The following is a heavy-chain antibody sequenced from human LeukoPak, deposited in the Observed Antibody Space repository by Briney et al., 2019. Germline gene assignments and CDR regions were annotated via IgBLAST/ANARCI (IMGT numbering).Heavy chain of an antibody. CDR3: AKEKQRNFDY. CDR2: ISGSGDST. Sequence: PGGSLRLSCAASGFTFSNYAMSWVRQAPGKGLGWVSGISGSGDSTYYGDSVKGRFTISRDNSKNTLYLQMNSLRAEDTAVYYCAKEKQRNFDYWGQGTLVTVSS. V-gene: IGHV3-23*01. J-gene: IGHJ4*02. CDR1: GFTFSNYA.